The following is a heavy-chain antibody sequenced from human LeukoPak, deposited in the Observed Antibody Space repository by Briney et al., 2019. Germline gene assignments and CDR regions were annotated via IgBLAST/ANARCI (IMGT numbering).Heavy chain of an antibody. Sequence: GGSLRLSCAASGLTVSSNCMSWVRQAPGKGLEWVSFIYSGGNTYYADSVKGRFTISRDNSKNTVHLQMNSLRAEDTAMYYCAREGRLSGWYLSYFDYWGQGTLVTVSS. D-gene: IGHD6-19*01. J-gene: IGHJ4*02. CDR3: AREGRLSGWYLSYFDY. V-gene: IGHV3-53*01. CDR1: GLTVSSNC. CDR2: IYSGGNT.